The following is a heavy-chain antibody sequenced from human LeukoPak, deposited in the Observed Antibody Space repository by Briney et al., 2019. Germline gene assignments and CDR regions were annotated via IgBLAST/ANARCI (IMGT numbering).Heavy chain of an antibody. J-gene: IGHJ4*02. CDR2: VSDSGANT. CDR1: GFKFGGFA. Sequence: GGFVTFWWGAAGFKFGGFAVSWVRQDPGKGLEWLSTVSDSGANTYYADSVKGRFTISRDNPGNTLYLRLNSLEAEDTAVYYCAKSHSEAQRGYFDYWGQGTLVTVSS. CDR3: AKSHSEAQRGYFDY. D-gene: IGHD3-10*01. V-gene: IGHV3-23*01.